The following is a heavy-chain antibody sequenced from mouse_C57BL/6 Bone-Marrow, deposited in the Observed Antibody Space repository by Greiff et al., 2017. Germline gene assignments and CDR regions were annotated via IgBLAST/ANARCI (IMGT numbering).Heavy chain of an antibody. CDR2: FPPYRGST. Sequence: QVQLQQPGAELVQPGASVKLSCKASGYTFTSYWLHWVKQRPGQGLAWIGMFPPYRGSTNYHEKFTIMATLTVANSSSPAYMHLSRLTPAASPVLYCDDDVGDAMDYWGKGTSGTVAS. CDR3: DDDVGDAMDY. CDR1: GYTFTSYW. V-gene: IGHV1-64*01. J-gene: IGHJ4*01. D-gene: IGHD2-3*01.